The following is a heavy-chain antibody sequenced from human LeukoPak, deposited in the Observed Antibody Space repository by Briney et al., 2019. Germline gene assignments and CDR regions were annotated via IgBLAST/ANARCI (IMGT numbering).Heavy chain of an antibody. J-gene: IGHJ4*02. V-gene: IGHV1-46*01. CDR1: GYTFTSYY. CDR3: ARAPARGGSHN. Sequence: ASVKVSCKASGYTFTSYYTHWVRQAPGQGLEWMGIINPSGGSTSYAQKFQGRVTMTRDTSTSTVYMELSSLRSEDTAVYYCARAPARGGSHNWGQGTLVTVSS. D-gene: IGHD1-26*01. CDR2: INPSGGST.